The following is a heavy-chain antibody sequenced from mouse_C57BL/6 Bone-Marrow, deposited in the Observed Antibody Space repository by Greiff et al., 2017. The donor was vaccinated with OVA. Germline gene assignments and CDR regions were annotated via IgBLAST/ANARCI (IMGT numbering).Heavy chain of an antibody. CDR3: ARLDAMDY. CDR2: ISNGGGRT. V-gene: IGHV5-12*01. CDR1: GFTFSDFY. Sequence: EVKLMESGGGLVQPGGSLKLSCAASGFTFSDFYMYWIRQTPEKRLEWVAYISNGGGRTYYPDTVKGRFTISRDNAKNTLYLQMSRLKSEDTAMYYCARLDAMDYWGQGTSVTVSS. J-gene: IGHJ4*01.